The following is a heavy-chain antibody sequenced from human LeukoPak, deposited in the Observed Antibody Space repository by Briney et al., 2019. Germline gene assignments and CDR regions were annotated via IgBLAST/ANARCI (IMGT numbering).Heavy chain of an antibody. D-gene: IGHD6-13*01. J-gene: IGHJ4*02. CDR2: ISAYNGNT. V-gene: IGHV1-18*01. CDR1: GYTFTSYG. CDR3: SRDPHWVAAAGMDY. Sequence: ASVKVSCKASGYTFTSYGVSWVRQAPGQGLEWMGWISAYNGNTNYAQKLQGRVTMTTDTSTSTAYMELRSLRSDDTAVYYCSRDPHWVAAAGMDYGGQGPLVTVSS.